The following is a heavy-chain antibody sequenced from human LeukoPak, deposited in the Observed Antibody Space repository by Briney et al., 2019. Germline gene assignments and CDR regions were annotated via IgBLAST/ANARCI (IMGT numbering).Heavy chain of an antibody. Sequence: ASVKVSCKSSGDSLTSYGFTWVRQAPGQGLEWMGWISAYNDHTKYAQRIEGRVTMTTDTSTSTAYMELRSLRSDDTAVYYCGRGSGVVSPNYFCDSWGQGTLVTVSS. CDR1: GDSLTSYG. CDR2: ISAYNDHT. V-gene: IGHV1-18*04. D-gene: IGHD2-21*01. CDR3: GRGSGVVSPNYFCDS. J-gene: IGHJ4*02.